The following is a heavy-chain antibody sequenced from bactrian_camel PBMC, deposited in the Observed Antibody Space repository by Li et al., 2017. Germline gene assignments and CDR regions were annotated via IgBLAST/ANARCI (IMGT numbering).Heavy chain of an antibody. Sequence: HVQLVESGGGSVQVGGSLRLSCVASGDTISRYCMGWFRQIPDKEREGVAGIESDGSTSYADSVKGRFTISQDSAKNILYLQMNSLKPEDTAMYYCAKDRYGGSYYGADFGYWGQGTQVTAS. V-gene: IGHV3S9*01. CDR3: AKDRYGGSYYGADFGY. D-gene: IGHD6*01. CDR2: IESDGST. J-gene: IGHJ6*01. CDR1: GDTISRYC.